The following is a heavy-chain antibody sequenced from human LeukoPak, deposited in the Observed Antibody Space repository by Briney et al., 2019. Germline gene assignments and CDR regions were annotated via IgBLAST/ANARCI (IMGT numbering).Heavy chain of an antibody. CDR1: GGSISSYY. V-gene: IGHV4-59*01. Sequence: SETLSLTCTVSGGSISSYYWSWIRQPPGKGLEWIGYIYYSGSTNYNPSLKSRVTISVDTSKNQFSLKLSSVTAADTAVYYCARARYYDSKDYYYYYYMDVWGKGTTVTISS. CDR2: IYYSGST. CDR3: ARARYYDSKDYYYYYYMDV. J-gene: IGHJ6*03. D-gene: IGHD3-22*01.